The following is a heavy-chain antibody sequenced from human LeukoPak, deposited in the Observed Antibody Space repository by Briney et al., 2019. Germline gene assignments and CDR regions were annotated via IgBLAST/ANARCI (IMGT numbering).Heavy chain of an antibody. CDR1: GFTVSSNY. V-gene: IGHV3-21*01. J-gene: IGHJ5*02. CDR2: ISRSSSYI. D-gene: IGHD1-20*01. CDR3: ARDNWNDAPGGFDP. Sequence: GGSLRLSCAVSGFTVSSNYMTWVRQAPGKGLEWVSSISRSSSYIYYADSVKGRFTISRDNAKNSLYLQMNSLRAEDTAVYYCARDNWNDAPGGFDPWGQGTLVTVSS.